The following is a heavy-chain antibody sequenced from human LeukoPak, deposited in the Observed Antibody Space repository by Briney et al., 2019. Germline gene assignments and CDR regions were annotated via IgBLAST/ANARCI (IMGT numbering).Heavy chain of an antibody. CDR1: GFTFSSYG. V-gene: IGHV3-30*18. CDR3: AKDLYCSSTSCYDPYYYYYGMDV. CDR2: ISYDGSTK. Sequence: PGGSLRLSCATSGFTFSSYGMHWVRPGPGKGLEWVAVISYDGSTKYYADSVKGPFTISTDNSKTTLYLQMNSLRAEDTAVYYCAKDLYCSSTSCYDPYYYYYGMDVWGQGTTVTVSS. D-gene: IGHD2-2*01. J-gene: IGHJ6*02.